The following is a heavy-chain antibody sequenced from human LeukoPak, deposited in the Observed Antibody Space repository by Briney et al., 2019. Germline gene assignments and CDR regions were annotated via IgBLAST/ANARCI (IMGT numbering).Heavy chain of an antibody. Sequence: PGGSLRLSCVASEFTFSNYAMNWVRQAPGKGLEWVSGISGGGGSTYYADSVKGRFTISRDNSKNTLYLQMDSLRAEDTAVYYCAKDGVRGALDAFDIWGQGTMVTVSS. J-gene: IGHJ3*02. CDR3: AKDGVRGALDAFDI. CDR1: EFTFSNYA. V-gene: IGHV3-23*01. CDR2: ISGGGGST. D-gene: IGHD1-26*01.